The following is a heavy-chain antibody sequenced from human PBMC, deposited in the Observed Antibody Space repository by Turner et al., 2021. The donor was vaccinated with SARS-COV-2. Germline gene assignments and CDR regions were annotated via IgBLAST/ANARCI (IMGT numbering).Heavy chain of an antibody. CDR3: ATGYQLRVNWFDP. Sequence: QMQLVQSGPEVKRPGTSVKVSCKASGFTFVSSAMHWVRQARGQRPEWIGWIVAASGDTDYAQEFQERVTISRDMSTSTTYLELSSLRPDDTAVYFCATGYQLRVNWFDPWGQGTLVTVSS. V-gene: IGHV1-58*02. CDR1: GFTFVSSA. CDR2: IVAASGDT. J-gene: IGHJ5*02. D-gene: IGHD2-2*01.